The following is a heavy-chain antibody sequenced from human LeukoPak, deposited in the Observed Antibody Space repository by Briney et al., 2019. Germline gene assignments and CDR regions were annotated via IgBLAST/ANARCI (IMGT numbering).Heavy chain of an antibody. D-gene: IGHD6-6*01. CDR1: GGTFSSYA. CDR3: ARDGYSSSSFTPFDY. J-gene: IGHJ4*02. CDR2: IIPIFGTA. Sequence: SVKVSCKASGGTFSSYAISWVRQAPGQGLEWMGGIIPIFGTANYAQKFQGRVTITADESTSTAYMELSSLRSEDTAVCYCARDGYSSSSFTPFDYWGQGTLVTVSS. V-gene: IGHV1-69*13.